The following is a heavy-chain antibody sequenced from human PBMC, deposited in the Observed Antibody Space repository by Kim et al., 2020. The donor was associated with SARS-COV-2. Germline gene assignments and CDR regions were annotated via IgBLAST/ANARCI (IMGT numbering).Heavy chain of an antibody. CDR1: GFTFSSFG. V-gene: IGHV3-23*01. D-gene: IGHD3-16*01. CDR2: ITESATST. CDR3: AKDFSGWGRRDAFDI. Sequence: GGSLRLSCAASGFTFSSFGMNWVRQAPGKGLEWVSTITESATSTYYADSVKGRFTISRDNAKNTVSLQMNSLRAEDTAIYYCAKDFSGWGRRDAFDIWGQGTVVTVSS. J-gene: IGHJ3*02.